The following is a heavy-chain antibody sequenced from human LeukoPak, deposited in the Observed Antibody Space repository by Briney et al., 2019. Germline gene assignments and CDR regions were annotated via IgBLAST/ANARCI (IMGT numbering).Heavy chain of an antibody. J-gene: IGHJ4*02. Sequence: PGGSLRLSCAASGFTFSSYSMSWVRQAPGKELEWVSYISSSSSTIYYADSVKGRFTISRDNAKNSLYLQMNSLRAEDTAVYYCARVAPGYSSGWDFDYWGQGTLVTVSS. CDR1: GFTFSSYS. CDR2: ISSSSSTI. CDR3: ARVAPGYSSGWDFDY. D-gene: IGHD6-19*01. V-gene: IGHV3-48*01.